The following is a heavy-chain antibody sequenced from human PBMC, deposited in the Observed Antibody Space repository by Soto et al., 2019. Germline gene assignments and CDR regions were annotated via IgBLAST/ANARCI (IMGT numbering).Heavy chain of an antibody. J-gene: IGHJ3*02. CDR2: ISWDCHNT. CDR3: VKDSGYCSGGTCYVDAFDM. D-gene: IGHD2-15*01. CDR1: GFTVNSSY. V-gene: IGHV3-43*01. Sequence: GGSWRLSCAASGFTVNSSYMRWVRQASGNGLEWVSFISWDCHNTYYADSVKGRFTISRDNSKDSLYLQMSSLRTEDTAFYYCVKDSGYCSGGTCYVDAFDMWGQGT.